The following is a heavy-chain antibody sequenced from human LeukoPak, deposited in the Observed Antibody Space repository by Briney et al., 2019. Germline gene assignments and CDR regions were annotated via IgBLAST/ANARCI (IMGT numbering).Heavy chain of an antibody. CDR1: GGSISSGDYY. CDR2: IYYSGST. Sequence: PSETLSLTCTVSGGSISSGDYYRSWIRQPPGKGLEWIGYIYYSGSTYYNPSLKSRVTISVDTSKNQFSLKLSSVTAADTAVYYCARVTIWSGYYDYWGQGTLVTVSS. V-gene: IGHV4-30-4*08. J-gene: IGHJ4*02. D-gene: IGHD3-3*01. CDR3: ARVTIWSGYYDY.